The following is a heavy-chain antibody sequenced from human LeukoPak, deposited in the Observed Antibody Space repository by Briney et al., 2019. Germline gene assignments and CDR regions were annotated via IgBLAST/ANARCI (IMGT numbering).Heavy chain of an antibody. CDR1: GFTFSSYA. Sequence: GGSLRLSCAASGFTFSSYAMSRVRQAPGKGLEWVSAISGSGGSTYYADSVKGRFTISRDNSKNTLYLQMNSLRAEDTAVYYCAKYAAARGVPYYYYGVDVWGQGTTVTVSS. J-gene: IGHJ6*02. CDR2: ISGSGGST. D-gene: IGHD3-10*01. CDR3: AKYAAARGVPYYYYGVDV. V-gene: IGHV3-23*01.